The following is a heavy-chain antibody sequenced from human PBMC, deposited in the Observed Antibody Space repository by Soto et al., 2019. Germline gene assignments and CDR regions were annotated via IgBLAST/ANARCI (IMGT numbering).Heavy chain of an antibody. V-gene: IGHV4-34*01. Sequence: SETLSLTCAVYGGSFSGYYWSWIRQPPGKGLERIGEINHSGSTNYNPSLKSRVTISVDTSKNQFSLKLSSVTAADTAVYYCARAARIYCSSTSCYSTGFGMDVWGQGTTVTVSS. CDR2: INHSGST. D-gene: IGHD2-2*01. CDR3: ARAARIYCSSTSCYSTGFGMDV. J-gene: IGHJ6*02. CDR1: GGSFSGYY.